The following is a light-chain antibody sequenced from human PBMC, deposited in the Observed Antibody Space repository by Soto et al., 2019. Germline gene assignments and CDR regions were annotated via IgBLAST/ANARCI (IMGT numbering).Light chain of an antibody. J-gene: IGLJ1*01. CDR2: EVS. CDR3: ISYALTDYV. CDR1: SSDFGVYNY. V-gene: IGLV2-8*01. Sequence: QAAPTEPPCASGSPGQSVTMSCTGSSSDFGVYNYVSWYQQHPGKAPKIIIYEVSKRPSGVPDRCSGSKSGNTASLTVSALQAEDEADYYCISYALTDYVFGTGTKVTVL.